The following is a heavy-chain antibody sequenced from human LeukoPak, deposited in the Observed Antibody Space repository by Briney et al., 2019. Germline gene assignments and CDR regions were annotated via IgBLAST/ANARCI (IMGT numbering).Heavy chain of an antibody. J-gene: IGHJ3*02. CDR1: GFTFSSYA. CDR2: ISSSSYI. CDR3: ARSVDTAMADAFDI. Sequence: GGSLRLSCAASGFTFSSYAMSWVRQAPGKGLEWVSSISSSSYIYYADSVKGRFTISRDNAKNSLYLQMNSLRAEDTAVYYCARSVDTAMADAFDIWGQGTMVTVSS. D-gene: IGHD5-18*01. V-gene: IGHV3-21*01.